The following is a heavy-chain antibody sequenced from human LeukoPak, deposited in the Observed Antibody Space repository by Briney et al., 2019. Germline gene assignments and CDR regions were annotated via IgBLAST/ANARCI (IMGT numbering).Heavy chain of an antibody. J-gene: IGHJ5*02. CDR3: ARDYPRNQWPVMPVYTGFDP. CDR2: IIPIFGTA. D-gene: IGHD6-19*01. CDR1: GYTFTSYG. V-gene: IGHV1-69*13. Sequence: GASVKVSCKASGYTFTSYGISWVRQAPGQGLEWMGGIIPIFGTANYAQKFQGRVTITADESTSTAYMELSSLRSEDTAVYYCARDYPRNQWPVMPVYTGFDPWGQGTLVTVSS.